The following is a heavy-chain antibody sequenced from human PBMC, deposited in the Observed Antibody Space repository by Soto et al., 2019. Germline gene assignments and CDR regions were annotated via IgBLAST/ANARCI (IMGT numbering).Heavy chain of an antibody. CDR1: GFTFSSYA. V-gene: IGHV3-23*01. D-gene: IGHD3-3*01. J-gene: IGHJ4*02. CDR3: ARRLPVYDATGYYRAPSDH. Sequence: EVQLLESGGGLVQPGGSLRLSCAGSGFTFSSYAMNWVRQAPGKGLEWISGISGAAGSTYTADSVKGRFTISRDNSKNTLYLQMNSLRAEDTAVYYCARRLPVYDATGYYRAPSDHWGQGTLVTVSS. CDR2: ISGAAGST.